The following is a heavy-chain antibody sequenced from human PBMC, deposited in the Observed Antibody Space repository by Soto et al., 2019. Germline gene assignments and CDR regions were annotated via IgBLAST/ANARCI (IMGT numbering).Heavy chain of an antibody. CDR2: IWYDGSNK. CDR1: GFTFSSYG. J-gene: IGHJ6*02. Sequence: GGSLRLSCAASGFTFSSYGMHWVRQAPGKGLEWVAVIWYDGSNKYYADSVKGRFTISRDNSKNTLYLQMNSLRAEDTAVYYCARDPGYSYGYYYYYGMDVWGQGTTVNVSS. D-gene: IGHD5-18*01. CDR3: ARDPGYSYGYYYYYGMDV. V-gene: IGHV3-33*01.